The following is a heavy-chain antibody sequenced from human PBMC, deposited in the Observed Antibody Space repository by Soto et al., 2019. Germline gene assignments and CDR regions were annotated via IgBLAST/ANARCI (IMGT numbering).Heavy chain of an antibody. D-gene: IGHD3-22*01. CDR1: GGSFSGYY. V-gene: IGHV4-34*01. CDR3: AREADDSSGYYLY. Sequence: SETLSLTCAVYGGSFSGYYWSWIRQPPGKGLEWIGEINHSGSTNYNPSLKSRVTISVDTSKNQFSLKLSSVTAADTAVYYCAREADDSSGYYLYWGQGTLVTVSS. CDR2: INHSGST. J-gene: IGHJ4*02.